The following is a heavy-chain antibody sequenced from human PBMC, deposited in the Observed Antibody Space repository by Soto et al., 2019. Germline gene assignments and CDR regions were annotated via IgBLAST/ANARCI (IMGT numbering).Heavy chain of an antibody. CDR1: GGSFSGYY. J-gene: IGHJ6*02. V-gene: IGHV4-34*01. D-gene: IGHD3-22*01. CDR2: INHSGST. Sequence: SETLSLTCAVYGGSFSGYYWSWIRQPPGKGLGWIGEINHSGSTNYNPSLKSRVTISVXXXXXXFXLXLXXXTAAXTAVYYCARTGGYDRSADGMDVWGQGTTVTVSS. CDR3: ARTGGYDRSADGMDV.